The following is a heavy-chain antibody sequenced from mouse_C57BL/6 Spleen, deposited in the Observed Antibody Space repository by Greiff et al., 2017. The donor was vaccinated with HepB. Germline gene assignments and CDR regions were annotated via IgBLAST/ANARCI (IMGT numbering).Heavy chain of an antibody. CDR1: GFSFNTYA. CDR3: VKGAAQATGGFAY. Sequence: EADGGLVQPKGSLKLSCAASGFSFNTYAMNWVRQAPGKGLEWVARIRSKSNNYATYYADSVKDRFTISRDDSESMLYLQMNNLKTEDTAMYYCVKGAAQATGGFAYWGQGTLVTVSA. CDR2: IRSKSNNYAT. J-gene: IGHJ3*01. V-gene: IGHV10-1*01. D-gene: IGHD3-2*02.